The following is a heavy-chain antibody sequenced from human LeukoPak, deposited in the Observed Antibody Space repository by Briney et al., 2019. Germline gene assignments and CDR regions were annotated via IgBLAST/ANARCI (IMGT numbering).Heavy chain of an antibody. Sequence: PGGSLILSCAVSGFNVSDNYMSWVRQAPGKGLEWVSLIYSDDTTLYADSVKGRFTISRDISKNTLYLQMNSLRAEDTAMYYCARRAGGYSHPYDYWGQGILVTVSS. CDR3: ARRAGGYSHPYDY. CDR1: GFNVSDNY. D-gene: IGHD4-23*01. V-gene: IGHV3-53*01. J-gene: IGHJ4*02. CDR2: IYSDDTT.